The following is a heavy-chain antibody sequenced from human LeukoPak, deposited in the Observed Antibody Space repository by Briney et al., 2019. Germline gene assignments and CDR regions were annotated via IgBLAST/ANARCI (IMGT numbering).Heavy chain of an antibody. CDR1: GFTFSTYA. CDR2: ISYDGSTK. J-gene: IGHJ4*02. V-gene: IGHV3-30*03. D-gene: IGHD7-27*01. CDR3: ARDLTLGKPDYFDH. Sequence: GGSLRLSCAASGFTFSTYAMHWVRQAPGKGLEWVAVISYDGSTKYYVDSVKGRFTISRDNSKNTVYVQMNSLRAEDTAVYYCARDLTLGKPDYFDHWGQGTLVTVSS.